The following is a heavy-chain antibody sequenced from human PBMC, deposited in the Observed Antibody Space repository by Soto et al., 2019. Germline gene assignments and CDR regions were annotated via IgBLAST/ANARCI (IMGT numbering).Heavy chain of an antibody. CDR1: WYTLTRYY. CDR3: ARGGCISTSCHLYYYYGMDV. J-gene: IGHJ6*02. V-gene: IGHV1-8*01. CDR2: MNPNSGNT. Sequence: VKGSRKGSWYTLTRYYIKWGGQAPGQRGERMGWMNPNSGNTGYAQKFQGRVTMTRNTSISTAYMELSSLRSEDTAVYYCARGGCISTSCHLYYYYGMDVWGQGTTVTVSS. D-gene: IGHD2-2*01.